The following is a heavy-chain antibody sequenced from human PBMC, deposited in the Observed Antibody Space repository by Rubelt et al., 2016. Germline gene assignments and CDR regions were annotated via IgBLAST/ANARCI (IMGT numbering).Heavy chain of an antibody. CDR2: INPNSGGT. CDR3: ARGNSGYDYGLDY. V-gene: IGHV1-2*02. D-gene: IGHD5-12*01. J-gene: IGHJ4*02. Sequence: QVQLVQSGAEVKKPGASVKVSCKASGYTFTGYYMHWVRQAPGQGLEWMGWINPNSGGTNYAQKVQGGGTRTRDTSVSPADMELSRLTSDDTAVYYCARGNSGYDYGLDYWGQGTLVTVSS. CDR1: GYTFTGYY.